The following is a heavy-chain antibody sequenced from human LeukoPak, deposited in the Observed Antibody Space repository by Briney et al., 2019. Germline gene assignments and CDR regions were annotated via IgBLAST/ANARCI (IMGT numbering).Heavy chain of an antibody. CDR1: GFTVSSNY. Sequence: GGSLRLSCAASGFTVSSNYMSWVRQAPGKGLEWVSAISGSGGSTYYADPVKGRFTISRDNSKNTLYLQMNSLRAEDTAVYYCAKTYGSGAFDYWGQGTLVTVSS. V-gene: IGHV3-23*01. CDR3: AKTYGSGAFDY. J-gene: IGHJ4*02. CDR2: ISGSGGST. D-gene: IGHD3-10*01.